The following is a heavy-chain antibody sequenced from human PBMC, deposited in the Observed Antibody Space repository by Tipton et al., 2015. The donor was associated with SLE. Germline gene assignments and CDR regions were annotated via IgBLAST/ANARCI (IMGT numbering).Heavy chain of an antibody. D-gene: IGHD5-12*01. V-gene: IGHV3-23*01. Sequence: SLRLSCAASGFTFANYAMSWVRQAPGKGLEWVSAIGGSGERTYYANSGKGPFTISRDNSKNTLYLQMNSLRVEDTAVYYCAKDLNRVATSPFDYWGQGTLVTVSS. CDR3: AKDLNRVATSPFDY. CDR1: GFTFANYA. CDR2: IGGSGERT. J-gene: IGHJ4*02.